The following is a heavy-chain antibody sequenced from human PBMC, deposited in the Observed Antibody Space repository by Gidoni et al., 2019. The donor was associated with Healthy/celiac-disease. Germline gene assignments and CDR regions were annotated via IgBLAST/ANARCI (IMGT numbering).Heavy chain of an antibody. V-gene: IGHV3-48*01. D-gene: IGHD1-1*01. CDR3: ARDDDPGAFDI. Sequence: EVQLVESGGGLVQPGGSLRLSCAASGFTFSSYSMNWVRQAPGKGLEWVSYISSSSSTIYYADSVKGRFTISRDNAKNSLYLQMNSLRAEDTAVYYCARDDDPGAFDIWGQGTMVTVSS. CDR1: GFTFSSYS. J-gene: IGHJ3*02. CDR2: ISSSSSTI.